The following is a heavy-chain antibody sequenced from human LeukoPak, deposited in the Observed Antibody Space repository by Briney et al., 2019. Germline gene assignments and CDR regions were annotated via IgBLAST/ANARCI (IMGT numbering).Heavy chain of an antibody. CDR3: ARHRYYYRSGSYYGAPYYMDA. V-gene: IGHV4-39*01. D-gene: IGHD3-10*01. CDR1: GGSISSSSYY. Sequence: SETLSLTCTVSGGSISSSSYYWGWIRQPPGKGLEWIGSIYYSGSTYYNPSLKSRVTISVDTSKNQFSLKLSSVTAAGTAVYYCARHRYYYRSGSYYGAPYYMDAWGKGTTVTISS. CDR2: IYYSGST. J-gene: IGHJ6*03.